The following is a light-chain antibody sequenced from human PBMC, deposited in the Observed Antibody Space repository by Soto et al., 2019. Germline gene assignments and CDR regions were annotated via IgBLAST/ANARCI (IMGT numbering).Light chain of an antibody. CDR3: CSFTSSSTWV. Sequence: QSALTQPASVSGSPGQSITISCTGTSSDFGAYDRVSWSQQHPGRAPKLIIYEVNKRPSGVSDRFSGSKSGNTASLTISGLHPEDEADYYCCSFTSSSTWVFGGGTKLTV. V-gene: IGLV2-14*01. J-gene: IGLJ3*02. CDR1: SSDFGAYDR. CDR2: EVN.